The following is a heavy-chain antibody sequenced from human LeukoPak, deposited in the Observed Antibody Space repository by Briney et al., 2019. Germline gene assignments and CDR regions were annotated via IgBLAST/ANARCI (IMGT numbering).Heavy chain of an antibody. D-gene: IGHD6-19*01. J-gene: IGHJ5*02. CDR2: TYYRSKWYN. Sequence: TSQTLSLTCAISGDSVSSNSAAWNWIRQSPSRGLEWLGRTYYRSKWYNDYAISVKSRITINPDTSKNQFSLQLNSVTPDDTAVYYCASALRTSGWYGYNWFDPWGQGTLVIVSS. CDR3: ASALRTSGWYGYNWFDP. CDR1: GDSVSSNSAA. V-gene: IGHV6-1*01.